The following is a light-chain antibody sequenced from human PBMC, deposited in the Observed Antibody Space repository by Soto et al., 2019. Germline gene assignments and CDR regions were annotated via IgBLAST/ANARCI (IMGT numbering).Light chain of an antibody. J-gene: IGKJ1*01. V-gene: IGKV3-15*01. CDR3: QQYNIWPPWR. Sequence: EIVMTQSTATLSVSPGERATLSCRASQSVGGNLAWYQQKPGQPPRLLIYAASSRPTGIPARFSGRRSGTDFTLTISSLQAEDFAVYYCQQYNIWPPWRFDQETKVDIK. CDR1: QSVGGN. CDR2: AAS.